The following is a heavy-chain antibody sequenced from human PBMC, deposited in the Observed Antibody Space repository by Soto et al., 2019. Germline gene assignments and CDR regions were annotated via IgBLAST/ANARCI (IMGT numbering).Heavy chain of an antibody. Sequence: QVQLVQSGAEVKKPGASVKVSCKVSGYTLTELSMHWVRQAPGKGLEWMGGFDPEDGETIYAQKFQGRVTMTEDTSTDTAYMELSSLRSEDTAVYYCATALYNWNDPKYYFDYWGQGTLVTVSS. CDR3: ATALYNWNDPKYYFDY. J-gene: IGHJ4*02. D-gene: IGHD1-1*01. CDR2: FDPEDGET. V-gene: IGHV1-24*01. CDR1: GYTLTELS.